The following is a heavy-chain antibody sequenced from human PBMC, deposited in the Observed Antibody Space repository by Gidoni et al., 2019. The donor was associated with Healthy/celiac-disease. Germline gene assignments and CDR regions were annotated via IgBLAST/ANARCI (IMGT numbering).Heavy chain of an antibody. CDR2: ISSSSSTI. V-gene: IGHV3-48*02. D-gene: IGHD1-26*01. CDR1: GFTFSSYS. Sequence: EVQLVESGGGLVQPGGSLRLSCAASGFTFSSYSMNWVRQAPGKGLEWVSYISSSSSTIYYADSVKGRFTISRDNAKNSLYLQMNSLRDEDTAVYYCARTNIIVGATTRAFDIWGQGTMVTVSS. CDR3: ARTNIIVGATTRAFDI. J-gene: IGHJ3*02.